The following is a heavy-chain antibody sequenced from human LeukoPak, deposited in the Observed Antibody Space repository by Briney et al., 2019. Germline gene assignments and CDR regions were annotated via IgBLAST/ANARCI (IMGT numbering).Heavy chain of an antibody. Sequence: PSETLSLTCTVSGGSISSGSYYWSWIRQPAGKGLEWIGRIYTSGSTNYNPSLKSRVTISVDTSKNQFSLKLSSVTAADTAVYYCARCKRGVNGVCPKGLDYWGQGTLVTVSS. CDR1: GGSISSGSYY. D-gene: IGHD2-8*01. J-gene: IGHJ4*02. CDR3: ARCKRGVNGVCPKGLDY. V-gene: IGHV4-61*02. CDR2: IYTSGST.